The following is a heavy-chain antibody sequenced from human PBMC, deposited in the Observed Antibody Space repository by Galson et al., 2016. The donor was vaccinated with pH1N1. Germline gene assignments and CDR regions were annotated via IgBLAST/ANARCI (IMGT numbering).Heavy chain of an antibody. V-gene: IGHV4-39*01. CDR1: DDSISSSSYY. CDR3: ARTKYQLVNWIDA. Sequence: SETLSLTCSVSDDSISSSSYYWGWIRQAPGKGLEWLGSIYDTVSAYYNPSLKSRVTISIDKSKKHFSLKLRSVTAADTSFYYCARTKYQLVNWIDACAQGTLVTVSS. CDR2: IYDTVSA. J-gene: IGHJ5*02. D-gene: IGHD2-2*01.